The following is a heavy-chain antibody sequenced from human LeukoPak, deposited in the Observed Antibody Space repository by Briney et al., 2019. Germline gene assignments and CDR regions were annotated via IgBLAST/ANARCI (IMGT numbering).Heavy chain of an antibody. CDR3: ARGQSEVFY. D-gene: IGHD2-8*01. CDR1: GGSISSGDYY. Sequence: PSETLSLTCTVSGGSISSGDYYWSWIRQPPGKGLEWIGYIYYSGSTYYNPSLKSRVTISVDTSKNQFSLRLTSVTAADTAMYYCARGQSEVFYWGQGTLVTVSS. CDR2: IYYSGST. V-gene: IGHV4-30-4*01. J-gene: IGHJ4*02.